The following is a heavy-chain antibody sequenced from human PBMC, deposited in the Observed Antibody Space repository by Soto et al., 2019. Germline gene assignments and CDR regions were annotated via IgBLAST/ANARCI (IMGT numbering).Heavy chain of an antibody. V-gene: IGHV3-30-3*01. Sequence: GGSLRLSCAASGFTFSSYAMHWVRQAPGKGLEWVAVISYDGSNKYYADSVKGRFTISRDNSKNTLYLQMNSLRAEDTAVYYCARDSPPGIAAAGTQPIWSWGQGTLVTVSS. CDR1: GFTFSSYA. CDR2: ISYDGSNK. D-gene: IGHD6-13*01. CDR3: ARDSPPGIAAAGTQPIWS. J-gene: IGHJ5*02.